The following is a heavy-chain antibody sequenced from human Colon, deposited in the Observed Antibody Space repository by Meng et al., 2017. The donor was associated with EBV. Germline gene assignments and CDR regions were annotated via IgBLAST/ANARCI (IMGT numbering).Heavy chain of an antibody. CDR1: GGSISSSHYY. D-gene: IGHD3-10*01. Sequence: HDAAPGHVSPSESRSLTSTVSGGSISSSHYYWGWFRQPPGKGIQWIGTIYPRGSTSYNPSPQSRVTMFVDTSKNQFSLMLTSVTATDTAVYYCARRRGGSGRDCWGQGTLVTVSS. V-gene: IGHV4-39*01. CDR3: ARRRGGSGRDC. CDR2: IYPRGST. J-gene: IGHJ4*02.